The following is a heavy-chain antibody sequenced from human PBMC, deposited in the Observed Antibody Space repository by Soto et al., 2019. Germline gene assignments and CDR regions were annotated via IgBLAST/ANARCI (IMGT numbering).Heavy chain of an antibody. CDR3: ATGGGWLQNSNLRGLYFDY. J-gene: IGHJ4*02. CDR2: ISYTGSA. V-gene: IGHV4-59*01. D-gene: IGHD6-19*01. Sequence: TSETLSLTCSVSGGSLSGSYCSWIRQSPGKGLEWIASISYTGSATYNPSLKSRATISVDTSENQFSLKLTSLTTADTAAYYCATGGGWLQNSNLRGLYFDYWGQGAQVTVYS. CDR1: GGSLSGSY.